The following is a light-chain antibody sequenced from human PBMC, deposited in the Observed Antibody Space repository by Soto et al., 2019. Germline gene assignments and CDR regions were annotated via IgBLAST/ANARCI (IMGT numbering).Light chain of an antibody. Sequence: EIVLTQSPGTLSLSPGERATLSCRASQSVSSSYLAWYQQKPGQAPRLLIYGTSSRATGIPDRFSGSGSGTDFTLTISRLEPEDFAVYYCKQYFSSPSFTLGPGTKVDI. J-gene: IGKJ3*01. CDR3: KQYFSSPSFT. V-gene: IGKV3-20*01. CDR2: GTS. CDR1: QSVSSSY.